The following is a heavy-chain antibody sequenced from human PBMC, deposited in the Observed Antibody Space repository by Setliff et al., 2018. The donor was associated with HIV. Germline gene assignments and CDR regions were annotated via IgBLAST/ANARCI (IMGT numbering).Heavy chain of an antibody. CDR3: ARGIRMLLDSNRGVYTHDAFDL. CDR1: GYSISTSSW. J-gene: IGHJ3*01. V-gene: IGHV4-38-2*02. CDR2: IYHGGSV. D-gene: IGHD3-10*01. Sequence: SETLSLTCTVSGYSISTSSWWGWVRQSLGRGLQWIGSIYHGGSVYYNPSLQSRVTISLDRSKNQFSLNMISVTAADSAIYFCARGIRMLLDSNRGVYTHDAFDLWGQGTTVTVSS.